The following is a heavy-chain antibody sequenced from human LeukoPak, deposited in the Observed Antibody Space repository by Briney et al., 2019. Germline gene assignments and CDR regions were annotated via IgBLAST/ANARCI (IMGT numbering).Heavy chain of an antibody. Sequence: PGESLKISCKGSGNSFSSYWIAWVRHQPGKGLEWMVIIYPGDSDTSYSPSFQGHVAISAAKSISTAYLQWISLTASDTAMYYCARSLYSGCYDAPAIDYWGQGSLVTVSS. D-gene: IGHD1-26*01. CDR1: GNSFSSYW. V-gene: IGHV5-51*01. CDR2: IYPGDSDT. CDR3: ARSLYSGCYDAPAIDY. J-gene: IGHJ4*02.